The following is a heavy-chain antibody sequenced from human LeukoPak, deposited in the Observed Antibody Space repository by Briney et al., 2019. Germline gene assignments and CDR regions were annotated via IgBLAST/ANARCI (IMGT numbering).Heavy chain of an antibody. CDR2: IKPDESER. CDR3: GSGPDYYDALDI. J-gene: IGHJ3*02. CDR1: GFIFNDYW. D-gene: IGHD1-26*01. V-gene: IGHV3-7*01. Sequence: PGGSLRLSCAVSGFIFNDYWMAWVRQAPGKGLEWVANIKPDESERNYVDSVKGRVTISRDSAKNSVFLQMNSLRAEDTAVYTYGSGPDYYDALDIWGQGTMVTVSS.